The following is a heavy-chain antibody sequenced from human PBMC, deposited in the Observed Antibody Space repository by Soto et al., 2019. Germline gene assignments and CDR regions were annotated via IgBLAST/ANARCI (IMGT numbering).Heavy chain of an antibody. J-gene: IGHJ4*02. Sequence: EVQLVESGGGLVQPGGSLRLSCAASGFTFSSYSMNWVRQAPGKGLEWVSYVSSSSTTIYYADSVQGRFTISRDNAKNSLDLQMNSLRDEDTAVYYCARDLGYGLFDSWGQGTLVVVSS. CDR2: VSSSSTTI. CDR1: GFTFSSYS. CDR3: ARDLGYGLFDS. D-gene: IGHD5-18*01. V-gene: IGHV3-48*02.